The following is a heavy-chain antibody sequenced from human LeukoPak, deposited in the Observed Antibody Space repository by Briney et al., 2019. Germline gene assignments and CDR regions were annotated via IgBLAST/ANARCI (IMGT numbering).Heavy chain of an antibody. CDR1: GFTFSSYA. Sequence: GGSLRLSCAASGFTFSSYAMHWVRQAPGKGLEWVAVISYDGSNKYYADSVKGRFTISRDNSKNTLYLQMNSLRAEDTAVYYCAKVGYYYDSSGYYQYWGQGTLVTVSS. V-gene: IGHV3-30-3*01. J-gene: IGHJ4*02. D-gene: IGHD3-22*01. CDR2: ISYDGSNK. CDR3: AKVGYYYDSSGYYQY.